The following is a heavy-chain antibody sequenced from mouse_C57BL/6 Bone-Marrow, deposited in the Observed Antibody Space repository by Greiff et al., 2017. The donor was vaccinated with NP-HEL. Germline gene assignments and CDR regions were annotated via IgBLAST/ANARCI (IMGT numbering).Heavy chain of an antibody. V-gene: IGHV5-6*01. CDR2: ISSGGSYT. CDR1: GFTFSSYG. Sequence: EVKLVESGGDLVKPGGSLKLSCAASGFTFSSYGMSWVRQTPDKRLEWVATISSGGSYTYYPDSVKGRFTISSDNAKNTLYLQMSSLKSEDTAMYYGARHKRGFYYGSSYLAWFAYWGQGTLVTVSA. D-gene: IGHD1-1*01. J-gene: IGHJ3*01. CDR3: ARHKRGFYYGSSYLAWFAY.